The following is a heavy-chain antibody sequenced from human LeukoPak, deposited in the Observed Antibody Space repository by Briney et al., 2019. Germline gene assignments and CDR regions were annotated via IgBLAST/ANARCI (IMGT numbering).Heavy chain of an antibody. CDR3: ARRVTTMVRGVIISYYYYYYMDV. Sequence: SETLSLTCAVYGGSFSGYYWSWIRQPPGKGLEWIGEINHSGSTNYNPSLKSRVTISVDTSKNQFSLKLSSVTAADTAVYYCARRVTTMVRGVIISYYYYYYMDVWGKGTTVTISS. CDR1: GGSFSGYY. V-gene: IGHV4-34*01. D-gene: IGHD3-10*01. J-gene: IGHJ6*03. CDR2: INHSGST.